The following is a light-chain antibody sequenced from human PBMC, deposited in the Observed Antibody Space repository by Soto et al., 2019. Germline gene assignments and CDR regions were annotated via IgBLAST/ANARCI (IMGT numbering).Light chain of an antibody. V-gene: IGKV3-20*01. Sequence: LTQSPGTLSLSPGERATLSCRASQSFSSSYLAWYQQKPGQAPRLLIYGASSRATGIPDRFSGSGSGTDFTLTISSLEPEDFAVYYCQHYGSALFTFGPGTKVDIK. CDR3: QHYGSALFT. CDR2: GAS. J-gene: IGKJ3*01. CDR1: QSFSSSY.